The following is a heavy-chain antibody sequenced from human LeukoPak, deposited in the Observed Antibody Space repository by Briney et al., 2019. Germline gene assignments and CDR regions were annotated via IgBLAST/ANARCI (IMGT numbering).Heavy chain of an antibody. CDR1: GFTVSSNY. J-gene: IGHJ4*02. V-gene: IGHV3-66*01. Sequence: PGGSLRLSCAASGFTVSSNYMSWVRQAPGMGLEWVSVIYSGGSTYYADSVRGRFTISRDNSKNTLYLQMNSLRAEDMAVYHCAKSYSSGYYYPFDYWGQGTLVTVSS. CDR3: AKSYSSGYYYPFDY. CDR2: IYSGGST. D-gene: IGHD3-22*01.